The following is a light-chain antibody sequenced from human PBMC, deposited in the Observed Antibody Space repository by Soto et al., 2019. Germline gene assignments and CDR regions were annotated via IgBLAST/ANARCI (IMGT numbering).Light chain of an antibody. Sequence: QAVVTQEPSFSVSPGGTVTLTCGVSSGSVSTSYYPSWYQQTPGQAPRTLIYSTNTRSSGVPDRFSGSILGNKAALTITGAQADDESDYYCVLYMGSGIWVFGGGTKVTVL. J-gene: IGLJ3*02. CDR3: VLYMGSGIWV. CDR1: SGSVSTSYY. CDR2: STN. V-gene: IGLV8-61*01.